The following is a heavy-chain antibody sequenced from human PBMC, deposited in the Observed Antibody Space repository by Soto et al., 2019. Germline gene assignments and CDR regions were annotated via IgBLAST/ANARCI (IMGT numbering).Heavy chain of an antibody. J-gene: IGHJ5*02. CDR1: GFTFSSYS. CDR3: AREGGNLNWFDP. Sequence: PGGSLRLSCAASGFTFSSYSMNWVRQAPGKGLEWVLFISSSISIIYYADSVNGRFTISRDNAKNSLYLQMNSLRDEDTAVYYCAREGGNLNWFDPWGQGTLVTVSS. CDR2: ISSSISII. V-gene: IGHV3-48*02. D-gene: IGHD1-26*01.